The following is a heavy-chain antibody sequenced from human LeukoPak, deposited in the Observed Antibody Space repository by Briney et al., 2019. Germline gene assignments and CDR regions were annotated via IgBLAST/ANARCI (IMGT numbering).Heavy chain of an antibody. Sequence: SETPSLTCAVYGGSFSGYYWSWIRQPPGKGLEWIGEINHSGSTNYNPSLKSRVTISVDTSKNQFSLKLSSVTAADTAVYYCARNGASGYGIDYWGQGTLVTVSS. D-gene: IGHD5-12*01. V-gene: IGHV4-34*01. CDR2: INHSGST. J-gene: IGHJ4*02. CDR1: GGSFSGYY. CDR3: ARNGASGYGIDY.